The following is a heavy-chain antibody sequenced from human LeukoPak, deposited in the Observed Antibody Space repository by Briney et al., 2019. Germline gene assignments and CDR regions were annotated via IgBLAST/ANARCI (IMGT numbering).Heavy chain of an antibody. J-gene: IGHJ6*03. CDR2: ISGSGGST. CDR3: ARGESIAAAGPYYYYYYMDV. Sequence: GGSLRLSCAASGFTFSSYAMSWVRQAPGKGLEWVSAISGSGGSTYYADSVKGRFTISRDNAKNSLYLQMNSLRAEDTAVYYCARGESIAAAGPYYYYYYMDVWGKGTTVTVSS. V-gene: IGHV3-23*01. CDR1: GFTFSSYA. D-gene: IGHD6-13*01.